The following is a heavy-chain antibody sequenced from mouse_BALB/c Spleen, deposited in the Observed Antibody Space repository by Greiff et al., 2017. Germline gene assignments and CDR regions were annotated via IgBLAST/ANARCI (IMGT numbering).Heavy chain of an antibody. CDR1: GFTFSSYA. V-gene: IGHV5-9-4*01. J-gene: IGHJ4*01. CDR3: ARGGGYPYYAMDY. CDR2: ISSGGSYT. Sequence: EVKLVESGGGLVKPGGSLKLSCAASGFTFSSYAMSWVRQSPEKRLEWVAEISSGGSYTYYPDTVTGRFTISRDNAKNTLYLEMSSLRSEDTAMYYCARGGGYPYYAMDYWGQGTSVTVSS.